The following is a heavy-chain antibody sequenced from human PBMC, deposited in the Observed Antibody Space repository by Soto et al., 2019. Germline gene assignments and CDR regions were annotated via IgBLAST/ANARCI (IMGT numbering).Heavy chain of an antibody. CDR1: GFIFSEST. Sequence: GGSLRLSCSASGFIFSESTIYWVRQVPGKGLEAISAVSTSGRSTYYADSVKDRFTISRDNSKNPLFLQMGSLRPEDTAIYYCVKQAHGLDGVAFDYWGQGTQVTVSS. V-gene: IGHV3-64D*06. J-gene: IGHJ4*02. CDR2: VSTSGRST. D-gene: IGHD2-15*01. CDR3: VKQAHGLDGVAFDY.